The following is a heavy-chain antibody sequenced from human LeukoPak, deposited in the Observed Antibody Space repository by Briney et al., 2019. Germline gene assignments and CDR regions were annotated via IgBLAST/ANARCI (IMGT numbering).Heavy chain of an antibody. CDR2: ISGSGGST. CDR1: GFIFNNYA. CDR3: AKQYCSSTSCYG. J-gene: IGHJ4*02. D-gene: IGHD2-2*01. V-gene: IGHV3-23*01. Sequence: GGSLRLSCEASGFIFNNYAMSWVRQAPGKGLEWVSAISGSGGSTYYADSVKGRFTISRDNSKNTLYLQMNSLRAEDTAVYYCAKQYCSSTSCYGWGQGTLVTVSS.